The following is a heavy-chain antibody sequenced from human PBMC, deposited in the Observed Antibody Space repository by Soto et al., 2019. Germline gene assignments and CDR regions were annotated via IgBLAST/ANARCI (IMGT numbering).Heavy chain of an antibody. CDR2: IGSSGSTI. Sequence: PGGSLRLSCAASGFTFSDYYMSWIRQAPGKGLEWVSYIGSSGSTIYYADSVKGRFTISRDNAKNSLYLQMNSLRAEDTAVYYCASPSTAMVITDALDIWGQGTMVTVSS. D-gene: IGHD5-18*01. V-gene: IGHV3-11*01. CDR1: GFTFSDYY. CDR3: ASPSTAMVITDALDI. J-gene: IGHJ3*02.